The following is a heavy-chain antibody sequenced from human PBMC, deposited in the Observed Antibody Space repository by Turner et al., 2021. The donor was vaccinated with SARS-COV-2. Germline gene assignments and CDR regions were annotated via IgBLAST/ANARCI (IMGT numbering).Heavy chain of an antibody. CDR1: GFVFSSYV. D-gene: IGHD3-3*01. CDR2: ISGSGGST. Sequence: VQPGGSLRLSCAASGFVFSSYVMSWVRQAPGKGLEWVSGISGSGGSTYYADSVKGRFTISRDNSKNTLYLQTNSLRAEDTAVYYCAKAQLGYYLGVDYWGQGTLVTVSS. J-gene: IGHJ4*02. V-gene: IGHV3-23*01. CDR3: AKAQLGYYLGVDY.